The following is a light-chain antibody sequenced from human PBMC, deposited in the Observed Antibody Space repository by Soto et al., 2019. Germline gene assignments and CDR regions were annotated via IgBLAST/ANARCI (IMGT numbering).Light chain of an antibody. J-gene: IGKJ2*01. Sequence: EIVMTQSPATLSVSPGERATLSCRASQSVSSNLACYQQKPGQAPRLLIYGASTRATGIPGRFSGSGSGTEFTLTISSLQSEDFAVYYCQQYNSWPPTFGQGTKLEIK. V-gene: IGKV3-15*01. CDR3: QQYNSWPPT. CDR1: QSVSSN. CDR2: GAS.